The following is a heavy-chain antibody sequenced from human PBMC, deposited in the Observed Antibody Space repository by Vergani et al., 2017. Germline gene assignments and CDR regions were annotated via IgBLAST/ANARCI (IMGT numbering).Heavy chain of an antibody. CDR3: ASDRTISGTTGPAYAFDI. J-gene: IGHJ3*02. CDR1: GYSFTSYW. D-gene: IGHD1-7*01. Sequence: EVQLVQSGAEVKKPGESLKISCKGSGYSFTSYWIGWVRQMPGKGLEWMGIIYPGDSDTRYSPSFQGQVPISADKSIRTAYLQWSSLKASDTAMYYCASDRTISGTTGPAYAFDIWGQGTMVTVSS. CDR2: IYPGDSDT. V-gene: IGHV5-51*01.